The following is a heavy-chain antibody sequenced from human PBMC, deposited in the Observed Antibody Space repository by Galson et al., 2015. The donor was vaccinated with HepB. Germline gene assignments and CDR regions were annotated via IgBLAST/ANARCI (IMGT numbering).Heavy chain of an antibody. CDR1: GFTFSSYS. D-gene: IGHD3-10*01. CDR2: ISSRGGTI. Sequence: SLRLSCAASGFTFSSYSMNWVRQAPGKGLEWVSYISSRGGTIYYADSVKGRFTISRDNAKNSLYLQINSLRAEDTAVYYCARWMVRGIIKGCFDYWGQGTLVTVSS. CDR3: ARWMVRGIIKGCFDY. J-gene: IGHJ4*02. V-gene: IGHV3-48*01.